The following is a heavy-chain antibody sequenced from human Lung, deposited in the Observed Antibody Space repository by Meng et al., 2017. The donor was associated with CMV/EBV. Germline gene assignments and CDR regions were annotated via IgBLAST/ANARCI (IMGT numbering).Heavy chain of an antibody. CDR2: INPDSDYI. V-gene: IGHV3-21*01. CDR3: AKDSNGMDV. Sequence: GESLKISCAASGFTFKTFTMSWVRQAPGRGLEWVSSINPDSDYIQSADSLKGRFTISRDNSKNTLYLQMNSLRAEDTAVYYCAKDSNGMDVWGQGTTVTVSS. D-gene: IGHD2-2*01. CDR1: GFTFKTFT. J-gene: IGHJ6*02.